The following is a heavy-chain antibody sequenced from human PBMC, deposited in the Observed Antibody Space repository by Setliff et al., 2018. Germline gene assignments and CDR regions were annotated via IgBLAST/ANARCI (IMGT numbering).Heavy chain of an antibody. J-gene: IGHJ4*02. D-gene: IGHD3-22*01. CDR1: GYPFTSTA. CDR3: ARGPIVSWSAPFDY. Sequence: ASVKVSCKTSGYPFTSTAMHWLRQAPGQSLEWMGWINGANGNTKYSEKFQDRLTFTIDTFATTAYLDLSTLTSADTAVYFCARGPIVSWSAPFDYWGQGTLVTVPQ. CDR2: INGANGNT. V-gene: IGHV1-3*01.